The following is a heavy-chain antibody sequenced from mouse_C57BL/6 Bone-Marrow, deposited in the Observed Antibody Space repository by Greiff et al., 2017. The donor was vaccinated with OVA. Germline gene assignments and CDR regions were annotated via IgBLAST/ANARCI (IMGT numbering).Heavy chain of an antibody. Sequence: QVQLQQSGAELVKPGASVKISCKASGYAFSSYWMNWVKQRPGKGLEWIGQIYPGDGDTNYNGKFKGKATLTADKSSSTAYMQLSSLTSEDSAVYVCARGHYYGSSYDVWGTGTTVTVSS. CDR1: GYAFSSYW. V-gene: IGHV1-80*01. CDR2: IYPGDGDT. D-gene: IGHD1-1*01. J-gene: IGHJ1*03. CDR3: ARGHYYGSSYDV.